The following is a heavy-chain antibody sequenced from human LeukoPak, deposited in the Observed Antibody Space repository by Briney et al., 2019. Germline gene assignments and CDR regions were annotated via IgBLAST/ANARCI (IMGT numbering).Heavy chain of an antibody. J-gene: IGHJ4*02. D-gene: IGHD6-13*01. V-gene: IGHV3-30-3*01. CDR3: ARVKGGIAAAGNYFDY. Sequence: GRSLRLSCAASGFAFSSYAMHWVRQGPGKGLEWVALVSYDGGSKYYADSVKGQITISRDNSKSTLHLQMNSLRTEDTAVYYCARVKGGIAAAGNYFDYWGQGTLVTVSS. CDR1: GFAFSSYA. CDR2: VSYDGGSK.